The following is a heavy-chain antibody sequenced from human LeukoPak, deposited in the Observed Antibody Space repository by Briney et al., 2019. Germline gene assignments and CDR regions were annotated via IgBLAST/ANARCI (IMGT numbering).Heavy chain of an antibody. CDR1: GFTFRDYA. CDR2: ISYSVGST. Sequence: PGGSLRLSCAASGFTFRDYAMSWVRQAPGKGLEWVSAISYSVGSTYYAGSVKGRFTISRDNSKNTLYLQMNSLRAEDTAVYYCAKDSEGYWFDPWGQGTLVTVSS. V-gene: IGHV3-23*01. J-gene: IGHJ5*02. CDR3: AKDSEGYWFDP.